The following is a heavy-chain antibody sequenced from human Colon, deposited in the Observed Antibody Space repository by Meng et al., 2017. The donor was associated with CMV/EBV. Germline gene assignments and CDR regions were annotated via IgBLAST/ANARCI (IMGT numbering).Heavy chain of an antibody. Sequence: SGDTFSSCYVPWVRQAHRQGLEWMGIINPSGGSTSYAQEFQRRVTMTRDTSTSTVYMELSSLRSEDTAVYYCARGPGYGGNSVVLDYWGQRTLVTVSS. V-gene: IGHV1-46*01. CDR1: GDTFSSCY. J-gene: IGHJ4*02. D-gene: IGHD4-23*01. CDR3: ARGPGYGGNSVVLDY. CDR2: INPSGGST.